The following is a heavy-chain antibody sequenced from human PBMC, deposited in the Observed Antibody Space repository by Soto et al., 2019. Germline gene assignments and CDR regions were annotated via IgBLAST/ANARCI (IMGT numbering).Heavy chain of an antibody. V-gene: IGHV3-23*01. CDR3: AKEGYVSGFF. J-gene: IGHJ4*02. CDR2: MSSYGTT. D-gene: IGHD3-10*01. Sequence: EVQLLDSGGGLVQPGGSLRLSCAVSGFSVTTHAIIWVRQGPGKGLEWVSGMSSYGTTYYYDPVKGRFSMSRDNSKNALYLQINSLRIDDTAVYHYAKEGYVSGFFWGQGTLFTVSS. CDR1: GFSVTTHA.